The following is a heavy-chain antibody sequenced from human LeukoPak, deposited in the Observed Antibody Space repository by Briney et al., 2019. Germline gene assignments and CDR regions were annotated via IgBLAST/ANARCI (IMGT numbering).Heavy chain of an antibody. Sequence: ASVKVSCKASGYTFTGYYMHWVRQAPGQGLEWMGWISAYNGNTNYAQKLQGRVTMTTDTSTSTAYMELRSLRSDDTAVYYCARDLQEYGSGSYYSHYWGQGTLVTVSS. CDR1: GYTFTGYY. V-gene: IGHV1-18*04. D-gene: IGHD3-10*01. J-gene: IGHJ4*02. CDR2: ISAYNGNT. CDR3: ARDLQEYGSGSYYSHY.